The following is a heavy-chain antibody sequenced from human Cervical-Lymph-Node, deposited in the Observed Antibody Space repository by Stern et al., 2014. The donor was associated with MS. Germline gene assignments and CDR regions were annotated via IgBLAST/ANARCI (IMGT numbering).Heavy chain of an antibody. V-gene: IGHV3-9*01. D-gene: IGHD6-6*01. Sequence: VQLVESGGGLVQPGRSLRLSCAASGFTFDDYAMHWVRQAPGKGLEWVSGISWNSGSIGYADSVKGRFTISRDNAKNSLYLQMNSLRAEDTALYYCAKSVGSQLGWNWFDPWGQGTLVTVSS. CDR1: GFTFDDYA. CDR3: AKSVGSQLGWNWFDP. CDR2: ISWNSGSI. J-gene: IGHJ5*02.